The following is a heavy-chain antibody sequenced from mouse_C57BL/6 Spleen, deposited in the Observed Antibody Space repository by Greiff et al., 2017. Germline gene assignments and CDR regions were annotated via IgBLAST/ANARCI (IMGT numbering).Heavy chain of an antibody. D-gene: IGHD4-1*01. Sequence: EVKLEESGGDLVKPGGSLKLSCAASGFTFSSYGMSWVRQTPDKRLEWVATISSGGSYTSYPHSVKGRFTISRDNAKNTRYLQMCSLKSEYTARYYCAKHGWDVCDYFDYWGQGTTLTVSS. J-gene: IGHJ2*01. V-gene: IGHV5-6*02. CDR1: GFTFSSYG. CDR2: ISSGGSYT. CDR3: AKHGWDVCDYFDY.